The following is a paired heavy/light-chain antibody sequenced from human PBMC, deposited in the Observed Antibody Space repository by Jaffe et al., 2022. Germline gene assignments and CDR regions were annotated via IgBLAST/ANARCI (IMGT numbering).Light chain of an antibody. J-gene: IGLJ2*01. V-gene: IGLV3-25*03. CDR2: KDS. Sequence: SYELTQPPSVSVSPGQTARITCSGDALPKQYAYWYQQKPGQAPVLVIYKDSERPSGIPERFSGSSSGTTVTLTISGVQAEDEADYYCQSADSSGTSPVVFGGGTKLTVL. CDR3: QSADSSGTSPVV. CDR1: ALPKQY.
Heavy chain of an antibody. V-gene: IGHV4-38-2*01. CDR3: ARHWDGDYVGGGSQLDY. CDR1: GYSISSGYY. D-gene: IGHD4-17*01. CDR2: IYHSGST. J-gene: IGHJ4*02. Sequence: QVQLQESGPGLVKPSETLSLTCAVSGYSISSGYYWGWIRQPPGKGLEWIGSIYHSGSTYYNPSLKSRVTISVDTSKNQFSLKLSSVTAADTAVYYCARHWDGDYVGGGSQLDYWGQGTLVTVSS.